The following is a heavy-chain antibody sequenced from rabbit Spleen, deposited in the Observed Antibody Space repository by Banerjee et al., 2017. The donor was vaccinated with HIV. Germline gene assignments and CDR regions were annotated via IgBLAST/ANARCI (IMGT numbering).Heavy chain of an antibody. CDR2: IDAGSDGT. J-gene: IGHJ4*01. CDR3: ARGSAVMTMVITGFYFNL. Sequence: GESGGGLVQPEGSLTVTCTASGFSFSGSYWICWVRQAPGKGLEWIACIDAGSDGTYYASWAKGRFTISTTSSTTVTLQMTGLTASDTATYFCARGSAVMTMVITGFYFNLWGQGTLVTGS. D-gene: IGHD2-1*01. V-gene: IGHV1S45*01. CDR1: GFSFSGSYW.